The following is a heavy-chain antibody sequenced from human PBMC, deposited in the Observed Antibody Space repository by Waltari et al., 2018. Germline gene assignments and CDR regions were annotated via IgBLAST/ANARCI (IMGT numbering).Heavy chain of an antibody. V-gene: IGHV4-34*01. Sequence: QVQLQQWGAGLLKPSETLSLTCAVYGGSFSGYYWSWIRQPPGKGLEWIGEINHSGSTNYNPSPKSRVTISVDTSKNQFSLKLSSVTAADTAVYYCARGPYYGSGSFLNWANNLDYWGQGTLVTVSS. J-gene: IGHJ4*02. CDR1: GGSFSGYY. CDR2: INHSGST. D-gene: IGHD3-10*01. CDR3: ARGPYYGSGSFLNWANNLDY.